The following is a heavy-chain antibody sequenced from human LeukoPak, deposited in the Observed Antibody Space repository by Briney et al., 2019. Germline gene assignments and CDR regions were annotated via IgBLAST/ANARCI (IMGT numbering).Heavy chain of an antibody. V-gene: IGHV3-33*01. J-gene: IGHJ4*02. CDR2: IWYDGSNK. CDR1: GFTFSSYG. Sequence: PGRSLRLSCAASGFTFSSYGMHWVRQAPGKGLEWVAVIWYDGSNKYYADSVKGRFTNSRDNSKNTLYLQMNSLRAEDTAVYYCARASSSWYNYFDYWGQGTLVTVSS. CDR3: ARASSSWYNYFDY. D-gene: IGHD6-13*01.